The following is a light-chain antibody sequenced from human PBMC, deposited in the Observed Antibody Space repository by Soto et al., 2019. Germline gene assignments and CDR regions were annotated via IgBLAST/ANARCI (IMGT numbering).Light chain of an antibody. CDR1: SSNIGTNT. J-gene: IGLJ2*01. Sequence: QSVLTQPPSTSGAPGQMVTISCSGDSSNIGTNTVNWYRQVPGAAPQLLIYNNNQRPSGISGRFSGSKSGTSASLAISGLQSDDEADYYCAAWDDSLRGRLFGGGTKLTVL. CDR3: AAWDDSLRGRL. V-gene: IGLV1-44*01. CDR2: NNN.